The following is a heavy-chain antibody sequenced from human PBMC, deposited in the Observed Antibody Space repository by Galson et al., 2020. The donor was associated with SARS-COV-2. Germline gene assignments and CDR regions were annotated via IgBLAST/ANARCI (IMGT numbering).Heavy chain of an antibody. CDR3: ARGAQWLVLSDAFDI. Sequence: GESLKISCAASGSTVSSNYMSWVRQAPGKGLEWVSVIYSGGSTYYADSVKGRFTISRDNSKNTLYLQMNRLRAEDTAVYYCARGAQWLVLSDAFDIWGQGTMVTVSS. V-gene: IGHV3-66*01. CDR2: IYSGGST. J-gene: IGHJ3*02. CDR1: GSTVSSNY. D-gene: IGHD6-19*01.